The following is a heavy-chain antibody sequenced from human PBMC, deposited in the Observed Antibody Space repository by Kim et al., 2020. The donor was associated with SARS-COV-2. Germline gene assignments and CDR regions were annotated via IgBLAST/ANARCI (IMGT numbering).Heavy chain of an antibody. V-gene: IGHV1-2*06. CDR3: ARDPRVGGGDCPDY. CDR1: GYTFTAYF. CDR2: INPKSGAT. D-gene: IGHD2-21*02. J-gene: IGHJ4*02. Sequence: ASVTVSCKASGYTFTAYFMHWVRQAPGQGLEWMGRINPKSGATNYAQRFQGRVTMTRDTSINTVYMDLSSLRSDDTAVYYCARDPRVGGGDCPDYWGQGT.